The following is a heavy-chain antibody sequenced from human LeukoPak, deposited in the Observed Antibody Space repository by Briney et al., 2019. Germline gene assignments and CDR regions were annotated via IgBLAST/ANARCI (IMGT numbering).Heavy chain of an antibody. CDR3: ARWGPIVVVPAAIPDKEDAFDI. V-gene: IGHV4-61*02. Sequence: PSQTLSLTCTVSGGSISSGGYYWSWIRQPAGKGLEWIGRIYTSGSTNYNPSLKSRVTMSVDTSKNQFSLKLSSVTAADTAVYYCARWGPIVVVPAAIPDKEDAFDIWGQGTMVTVSS. CDR1: GGSISSGGYY. CDR2: IYTSGST. D-gene: IGHD2-2*02. J-gene: IGHJ3*02.